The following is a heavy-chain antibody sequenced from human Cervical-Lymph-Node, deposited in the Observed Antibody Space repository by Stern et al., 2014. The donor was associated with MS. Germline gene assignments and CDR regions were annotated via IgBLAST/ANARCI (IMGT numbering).Heavy chain of an antibody. D-gene: IGHD2-15*01. Sequence: EVHLVESGGGLVQPGGSLRLSCAASGFTFSDYAMSWVRPAPGKGLEWVSAISLSGGSTFYADSVQGRFTISRDNPKNTLYLQMNSLRAEDTAVYYCAKDRELVVVTFDSWGQGTLVTVSS. J-gene: IGHJ4*02. CDR2: ISLSGGST. CDR1: GFTFSDYA. CDR3: AKDRELVVVTFDS. V-gene: IGHV3-23*04.